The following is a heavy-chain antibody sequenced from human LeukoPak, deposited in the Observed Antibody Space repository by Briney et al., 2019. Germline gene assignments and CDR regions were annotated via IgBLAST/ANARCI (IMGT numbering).Heavy chain of an antibody. CDR1: GFTFSSYA. D-gene: IGHD2-8*01. V-gene: IGHV3-23*01. CDR2: ISDTGATT. CDR3: AKDTSIGRYCTNGVCSPFDY. J-gene: IGHJ4*02. Sequence: GGSLRLACAGSGFTFSSYAMSWVRQAPGKGLEWVSAISDTGATTYDADSVKGRFTISRDNSRSTLYLQMNSLRAEDSALYYCAKDTSIGRYCTNGVCSPFDYWGQGTLVTVSS.